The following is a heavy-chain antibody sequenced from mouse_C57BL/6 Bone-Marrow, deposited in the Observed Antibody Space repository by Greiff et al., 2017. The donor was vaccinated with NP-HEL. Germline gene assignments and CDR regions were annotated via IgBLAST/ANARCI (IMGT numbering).Heavy chain of an antibody. V-gene: IGHV1-53*01. J-gene: IGHJ4*01. CDR1: GYTFTSYW. CDR2: INPSNGGT. CDR3: ARPLYSNYYAMDD. D-gene: IGHD2-5*01. Sequence: QVQLQQPGTELVKPGASVKLSCKASGYTFTSYWMHWVQQRPGQGLEWIGNINPSNGGTNYNEKFKSNATLTVDKSSSTAYMQLSSLTSEDSAVYYCARPLYSNYYAMDDWGQGTSVTVSS.